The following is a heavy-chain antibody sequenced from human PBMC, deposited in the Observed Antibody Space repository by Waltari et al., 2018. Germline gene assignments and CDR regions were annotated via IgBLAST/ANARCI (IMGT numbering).Heavy chain of an antibody. V-gene: IGHV4-59*11. CDR1: GGSISSHY. D-gene: IGHD1-26*01. CDR3: ARDSGGYSGYYYGMDV. Sequence: QVQLQESGPGLVKPSETLSLTCTVSGGSISSHYWSWIRQPPGKGLVWIGYIYYRWSNNYNAPLKSRGHISVDTSKNQCSLKLSAVTAADTAVYYCARDSGGYSGYYYGMDVWGQGTTVTVSS. J-gene: IGHJ6*02. CDR2: IYYRWSN.